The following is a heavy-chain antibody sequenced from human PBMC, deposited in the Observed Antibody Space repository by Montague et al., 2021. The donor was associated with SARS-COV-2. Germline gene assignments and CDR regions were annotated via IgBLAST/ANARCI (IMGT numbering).Heavy chain of an antibody. V-gene: IGHV2-70*11. CDR1: GFSRSTSGMC. D-gene: IGHD3-10*01. J-gene: IGHJ2*01. Sequence: PALVKPTQTLTLTCTFSGFSRSTSGMCVSWIRQPPGKALEWLARIDWDDDKYYSTSLKTRLTISKDTSKNQVVLTMTNMDPVGTATYYCARTYGSGRGFDLWGRGTLVTVSS. CDR2: IDWDDDK. CDR3: ARTYGSGRGFDL.